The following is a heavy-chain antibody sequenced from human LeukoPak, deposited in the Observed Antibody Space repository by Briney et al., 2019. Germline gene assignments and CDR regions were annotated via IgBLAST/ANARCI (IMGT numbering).Heavy chain of an antibody. CDR2: ISSSRSGYI. D-gene: IGHD3-3*02. J-gene: IGHJ6*03. Sequence: GGSLRLSCAASGFSFMSYSMNWVRQAPGKGLEWVSSISSSRSGYIYYADSVKGRFTISRDNAKNSLYLQMNSLRAEDTAVYYCAREKSFLEWLSTGRRDGYYMDVWGKGTTVTVSS. CDR1: GFSFMSYS. CDR3: AREKSFLEWLSTGRRDGYYMDV. V-gene: IGHV3-21*01.